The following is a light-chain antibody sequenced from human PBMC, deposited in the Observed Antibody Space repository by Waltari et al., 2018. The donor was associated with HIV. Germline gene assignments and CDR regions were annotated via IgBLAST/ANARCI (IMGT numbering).Light chain of an antibody. CDR3: QQYNSYPRT. J-gene: IGKJ1*01. CDR2: AAS. Sequence: DHLMTQSSSSLSASVGVRVTSTCRASPGISNYLSWFQQKPGKAPKSLFYAASSLQSGVPSNFSDRGSGTDFTLTISSLQPEDFAAYCCQQYNSYPRTGGQGTKVEIK. CDR1: PGISNY. V-gene: IGKV1-16*02.